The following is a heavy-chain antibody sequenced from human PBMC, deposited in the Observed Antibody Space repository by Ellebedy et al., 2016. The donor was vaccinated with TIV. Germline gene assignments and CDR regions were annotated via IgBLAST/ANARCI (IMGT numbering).Heavy chain of an antibody. V-gene: IGHV4-31*03. CDR1: GGSISRAGYY. CDR3: ARLRQSRDRSHWYFDL. Sequence: SETLSLTXTVSGGSISRAGYYWSWIRQLPGKGLEWIGYIYFSGSFYYNTSLKSRLTISRDSSKNQFSLQLTSVTAADTAVYYCARLRQSRDRSHWYFDLWGRGTLVTVSS. D-gene: IGHD1-14*01. J-gene: IGHJ2*01. CDR2: IYFSGSF.